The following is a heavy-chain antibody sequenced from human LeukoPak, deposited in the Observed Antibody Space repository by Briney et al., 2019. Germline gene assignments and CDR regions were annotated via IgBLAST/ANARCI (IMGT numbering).Heavy chain of an antibody. V-gene: IGHV3-23*01. J-gene: IGHJ4*02. CDR3: AKDMRVVVAATFDY. D-gene: IGHD2-15*01. CDR1: GFMFSDYY. Sequence: GGSLRLSCAASGFMFSDYYMDWVRQPPGKGLEWVSAISGSGGSTYYADSVKGRFTISRDNSKNTLYLQMNSLRAEDTAVYYCAKDMRVVVAATFDYWGQGTLVTVSS. CDR2: ISGSGGST.